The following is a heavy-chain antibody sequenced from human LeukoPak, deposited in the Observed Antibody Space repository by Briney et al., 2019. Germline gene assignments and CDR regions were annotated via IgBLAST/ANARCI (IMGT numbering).Heavy chain of an antibody. Sequence: SVKVSCKASGGTFSSYAISWVRQAPGQGLEWMGGIIPIFGTANYAQKFQGRVTITADESTSIAYMELSSLRSEDTAVYYCARGVITFGGVIVRWSRYFDYWGQGTLVTVSS. CDR2: IIPIFGTA. J-gene: IGHJ4*02. CDR3: ARGVITFGGVIVRWSRYFDY. V-gene: IGHV1-69*01. CDR1: GGTFSSYA. D-gene: IGHD3-16*02.